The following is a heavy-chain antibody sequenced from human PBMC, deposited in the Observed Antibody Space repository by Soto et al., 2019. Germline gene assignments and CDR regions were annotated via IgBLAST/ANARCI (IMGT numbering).Heavy chain of an antibody. Sequence: GGSLRLSCAAPGFTFSDYYMSWIRQAPGKGLEWVSYISSSSSYTNYADSVKGRFTISRDNAKNTMYLEMHSLRAEDTAVYYCVRDQDGPGPIADHWGQGTLVTVSS. CDR3: VRDQDGPGPIADH. D-gene: IGHD2-15*01. CDR2: ISSSSSYT. J-gene: IGHJ4*02. V-gene: IGHV3-11*06. CDR1: GFTFSDYY.